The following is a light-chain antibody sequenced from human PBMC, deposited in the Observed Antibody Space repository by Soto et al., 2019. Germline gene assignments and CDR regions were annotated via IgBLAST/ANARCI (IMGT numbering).Light chain of an antibody. CDR2: EVN. Sequence: QSALTQPASVSGSPGQSITISCTGTTSDVGGYNYVSWYQQHPGKAPKLIIYEVNSRPSGVSNRFSGSKSGNTASLTISGLQAEDEADYYCSSYTSTDTWVFGGGTKVTVL. CDR3: SSYTSTDTWV. J-gene: IGLJ3*02. CDR1: TSDVGGYNY. V-gene: IGLV2-14*01.